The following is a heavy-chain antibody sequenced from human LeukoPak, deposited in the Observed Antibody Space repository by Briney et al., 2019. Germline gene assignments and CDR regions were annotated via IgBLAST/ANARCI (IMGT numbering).Heavy chain of an antibody. CDR1: GFTFSSYG. CDR2: ILYDGGNK. J-gene: IGHJ4*02. Sequence: GRSLRLSCAASGFTFSSYGMHWVRQAPGKGLEWVAVILYDGGNKYYADSVKGRFTISRDNSKNTLYLQMNSLRAEDTAVYYCAKDGDYYDSSGYYYDYWGQGTLVTVSS. CDR3: AKDGDYYDSSGYYYDY. D-gene: IGHD3-22*01. V-gene: IGHV3-30*18.